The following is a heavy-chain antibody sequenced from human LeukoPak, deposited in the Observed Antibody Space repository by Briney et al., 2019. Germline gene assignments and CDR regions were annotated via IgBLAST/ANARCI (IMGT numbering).Heavy chain of an antibody. CDR3: AKSLGHIVVLIAATSGPDY. V-gene: IGHV3-23*01. CDR1: GFTFSSYD. J-gene: IGHJ4*02. D-gene: IGHD2-15*01. Sequence: PGGSLRLSCAASGFTFSSYDMTWVRQAPGKGLDWVSAISGGGDRTYYADSVKGRFTISRDNSKNTLYLQMNSLRAEDTAVYYCAKSLGHIVVLIAATSGPDYWGQGTLVTVSS. CDR2: ISGGGDRT.